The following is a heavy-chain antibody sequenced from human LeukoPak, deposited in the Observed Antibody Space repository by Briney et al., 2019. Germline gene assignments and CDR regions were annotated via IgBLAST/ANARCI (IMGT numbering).Heavy chain of an antibody. CDR2: INPNSGAT. V-gene: IGHV1-2*02. Sequence: ASVKLSCEASGYTFTGYYRHWVRQAPGQGLEWIGWINPNSGATNYAQKLQARAHMTRHNSISPAYMALSRLRSHDTAVYYCARCPSYEILTGYYDPRDACFDYWPQGTLVSVSS. CDR3: ARCPSYEILTGYYDPRDACFDY. CDR1: GYTFTGYY. D-gene: IGHD3-9*01. J-gene: IGHJ4*02.